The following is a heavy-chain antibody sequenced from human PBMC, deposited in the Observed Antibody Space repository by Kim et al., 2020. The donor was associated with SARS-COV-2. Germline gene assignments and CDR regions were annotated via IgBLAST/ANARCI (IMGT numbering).Heavy chain of an antibody. V-gene: IGHV4-39*01. D-gene: IGHD6-13*01. Sequence: YYDPSLASRVTISIATSNNEFSLRLSSVTAADTAMYYCARLLSSTWFFDFWGQGSLVTVSS. J-gene: IGHJ4*02. CDR3: ARLLSSTWFFDF.